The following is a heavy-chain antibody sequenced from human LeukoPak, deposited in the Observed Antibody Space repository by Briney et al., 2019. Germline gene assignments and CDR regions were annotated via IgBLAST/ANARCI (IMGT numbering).Heavy chain of an antibody. CDR1: GGSISSYY. CDR2: IYYSGST. D-gene: IGHD3-9*01. J-gene: IGHJ4*02. CDR3: ARSKRDDILTGYIHYFDY. V-gene: IGHV4-59*01. Sequence: KPSETLSLTCTVSGGSISSYYWSWIRQPPGKGLEWIGYIYYSGSTNYNPSLKSRVTISVDTSKNQFSLKLSSVTAADTAVYYCARSKRDDILTGYIHYFDYWGQGTLVTVSS.